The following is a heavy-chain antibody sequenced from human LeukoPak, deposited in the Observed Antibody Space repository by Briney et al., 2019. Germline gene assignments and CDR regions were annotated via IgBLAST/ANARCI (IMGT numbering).Heavy chain of an antibody. CDR1: GGSISSSSYY. CDR2: IYYSGST. V-gene: IGHV4-39*01. Sequence: SETLSLTCTVSGGSISSSSYYWGWIRQPPGKGLEWIGSIYYSGSTYSNPSLKSRVTISVDTSKNQFSLKLSSVTAADTALFFNQKTEYDILTGYYFDYWGQGTLVTVSS. CDR3: QKTEYDILTGYYFDY. D-gene: IGHD3-9*01. J-gene: IGHJ4*02.